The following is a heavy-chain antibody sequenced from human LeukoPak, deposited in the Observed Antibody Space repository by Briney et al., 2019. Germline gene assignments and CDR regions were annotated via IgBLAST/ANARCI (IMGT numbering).Heavy chain of an antibody. V-gene: IGHV3-21*01. CDR1: GSTFSSYS. Sequence: GGSLRLSCAASGSTFSSYSMNWVRQAPGKGLEWVSSISSGSSYIYYADSVKGRFTISRDNAKNSLYLQMNSLRAEDTAVYYCARASDSSGYYSYFDHWGQGTLVTVSS. J-gene: IGHJ1*01. CDR2: ISSGSSYI. CDR3: ARASDSSGYYSYFDH. D-gene: IGHD3-22*01.